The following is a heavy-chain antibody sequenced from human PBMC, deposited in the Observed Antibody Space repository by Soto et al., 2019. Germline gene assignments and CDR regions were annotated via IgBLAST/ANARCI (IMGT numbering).Heavy chain of an antibody. V-gene: IGHV4-59*01. J-gene: IGHJ4*02. D-gene: IGHD3-10*01. CDR3: ARAIRRGGGFDY. CDR1: GGSISSYY. Sequence: QVQLQESGPGLVKPSETQSLTCTVSGGSISSYYWSWIRQPPGKGLEWIGYIYHRGTTNYSPSLKSRVTISADMSKNQFSLKLSSVTAADTAVYYCARAIRRGGGFDYWGQGTLVTVSS. CDR2: IYHRGTT.